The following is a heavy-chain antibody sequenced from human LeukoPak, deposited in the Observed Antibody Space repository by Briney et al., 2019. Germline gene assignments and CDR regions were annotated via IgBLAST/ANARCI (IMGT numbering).Heavy chain of an antibody. J-gene: IGHJ4*02. D-gene: IGHD1-26*01. CDR2: IYNSGST. V-gene: IGHV4-59*02. Sequence: PSETLSLTCTVSGASVNTDYWSWIRQPPGKGLEWIGYIYNSGSTNYNPSLKSRVTISVDTSKTHFSLRLTSVTAADTAMYYCARDRGEGRERPFDYWGRGTLVTVSS. CDR3: ARDRGEGRERPFDY. CDR1: GASVNTDY.